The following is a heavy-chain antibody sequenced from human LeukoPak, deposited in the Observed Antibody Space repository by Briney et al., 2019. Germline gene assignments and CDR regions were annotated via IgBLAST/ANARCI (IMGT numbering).Heavy chain of an antibody. D-gene: IGHD3-9*01. CDR1: GFTFSSYW. CDR3: AKDQDDVLRYFDWLLYPTPFDY. Sequence: PGGPLRLSCAASGFTFSSYWMHWVRQAPGKGLEWVAFIRYDGSNKYYADSVKGRFTISRDNSKNTLYLQMNSLRAEDTAVYYCAKDQDDVLRYFDWLLYPTPFDYWGQGTLVTVSS. J-gene: IGHJ4*02. CDR2: IRYDGSNK. V-gene: IGHV3-30*02.